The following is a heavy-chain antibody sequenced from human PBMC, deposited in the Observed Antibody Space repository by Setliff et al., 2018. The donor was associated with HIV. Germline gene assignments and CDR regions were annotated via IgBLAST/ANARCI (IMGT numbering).Heavy chain of an antibody. CDR3: ARGRGLYSSGYYIDY. V-gene: IGHV4-59*01. J-gene: IGHJ4*02. D-gene: IGHD6-19*01. CDR1: GGSISSYY. CDR2: ISYSGST. Sequence: KPSETLSLTCTVSGGSISSYYWSWIRQPPGKGLEWIGYISYSGSTNYNPSLKSRVTITRDTSATAVYMELRSLRSEDTAVYYCARGRGLYSSGYYIDYWGQGTLVTVSS.